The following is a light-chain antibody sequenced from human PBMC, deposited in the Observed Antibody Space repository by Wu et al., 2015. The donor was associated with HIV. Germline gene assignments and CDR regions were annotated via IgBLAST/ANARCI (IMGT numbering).Light chain of an antibody. V-gene: IGKV3-11*01. CDR3: HQRTTWPRT. CDR1: QSVSRF. J-gene: IGKJ1*01. Sequence: EIVLTQSPDTPSASPGERATLSCRASQSVSRFLAWYQHKPGQAPRVLIYDTSNRAAGIPTRFSGSGFGTDFTLTISSLEPEDFAVYYCHQRTTWPRTFGQGTKVEVK. CDR2: DTS.